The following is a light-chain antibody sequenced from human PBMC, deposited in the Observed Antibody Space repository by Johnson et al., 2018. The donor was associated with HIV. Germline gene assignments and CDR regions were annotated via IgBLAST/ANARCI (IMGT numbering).Light chain of an antibody. V-gene: IGLV1-51*02. J-gene: IGLJ1*01. CDR1: SSNIGYHY. CDR2: ENN. Sequence: QSVLTQPPSVSAAPGQKVTISCSGSSSNIGYHYVSWYQQLPGTAPKLLIYENNKRPSGIPDRFSGSKSGTSATLGITGLQTGDEADYYCGTWDSSLAWFFGTGTTVTVL. CDR3: GTWDSSLAWF.